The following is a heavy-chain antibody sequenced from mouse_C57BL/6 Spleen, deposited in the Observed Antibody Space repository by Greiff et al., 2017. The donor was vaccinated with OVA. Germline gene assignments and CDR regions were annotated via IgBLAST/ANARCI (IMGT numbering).Heavy chain of an antibody. CDR1: GYTFTDYY. Sequence: EVQLQQSGPELVKPGASVKISCKASGYTFTDYYMNWVKQSHGKSLEWIGDINPNNGGTSYNQKFKGKATLTVDKSSSTAYMELRSLTSEDSAVYYCARRGRPYAMDYWGQGTSVTVSS. CDR2: INPNNGGT. V-gene: IGHV1-26*01. J-gene: IGHJ4*01. CDR3: ARRGRPYAMDY.